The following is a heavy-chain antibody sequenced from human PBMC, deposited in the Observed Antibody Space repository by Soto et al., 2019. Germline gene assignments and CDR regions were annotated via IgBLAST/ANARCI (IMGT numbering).Heavy chain of an antibody. CDR3: ARDPTPCYYDSSGDYSGY. D-gene: IGHD3-22*01. Sequence: QVQLQESDPGLVKPSQTLSLTCTVSGGSISSGGYYWSWIRQHPGKGLEWIGYIYYSASTYYNPSLKSRVTISVDTSKNQFSLKLSSVTAADTAVYCCARDPTPCYYDSSGDYSGYWGQRTLVTVSS. CDR2: IYYSAST. J-gene: IGHJ4*02. CDR1: GGSISSGGYY. V-gene: IGHV4-31*03.